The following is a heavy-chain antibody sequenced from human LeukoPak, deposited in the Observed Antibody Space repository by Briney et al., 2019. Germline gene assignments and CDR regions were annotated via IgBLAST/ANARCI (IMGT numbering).Heavy chain of an antibody. CDR2: IRSKANSYAT. J-gene: IGHJ4*02. V-gene: IGHV3-73*01. CDR3: TSQGYCSGGSCYSGRY. CDR1: GFTFSGSA. Sequence: GGSLRLSCAASGFTFSGSAMHWVRQASGKGLEWVGRIRSKANSYATAYAASVKGRFTISRDDSKSTAYLQMNSLKTEDTAVYYCTSQGYCSGGSCYSGRYWGQGTLVTVSS. D-gene: IGHD2-15*01.